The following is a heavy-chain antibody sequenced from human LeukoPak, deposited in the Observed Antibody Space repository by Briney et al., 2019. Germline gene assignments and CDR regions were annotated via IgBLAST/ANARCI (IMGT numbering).Heavy chain of an antibody. CDR3: ARGGRGYLNYYYYGMDV. J-gene: IGHJ6*02. V-gene: IGHV4-39*07. D-gene: IGHD5-18*01. Sequence: PSETLSLTCTVSGGSVSSSSYYWSWIRQPPGKGLEWIGEINHSGSTNYNPSLKSRVTISVDTSKNQFSLKLSSVTAADTAVYYCARGGRGYLNYYYYGMDVWGQGTTVTVSS. CDR2: INHSGST. CDR1: GGSVSSSSYY.